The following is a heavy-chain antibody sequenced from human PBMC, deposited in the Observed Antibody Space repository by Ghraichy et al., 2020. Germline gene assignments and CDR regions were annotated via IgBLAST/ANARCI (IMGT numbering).Heavy chain of an antibody. CDR1: GGSVSSGSYY. Sequence: SETLSLTCTVSGGSVSSGSYYWSWIRQPPGKGLEWIGYIYYSGSTNYNPSLKSRVTISVDTSKNQFSLKLSSGTAADAAVYYCARATPDYDILTGSLTSYYFDYWGQGTLVTVSS. CDR2: IYYSGST. D-gene: IGHD3-9*01. CDR3: ARATPDYDILTGSLTSYYFDY. V-gene: IGHV4-61*01. J-gene: IGHJ4*02.